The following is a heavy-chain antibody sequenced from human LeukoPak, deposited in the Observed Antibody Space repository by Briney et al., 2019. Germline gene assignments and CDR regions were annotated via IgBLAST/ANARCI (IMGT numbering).Heavy chain of an antibody. D-gene: IGHD3-22*01. CDR1: GYSFTSYW. J-gene: IGHJ4*02. CDR2: IYPGDSDT. CDR3: ATPPQDYDSSGYSSPSYFDY. V-gene: IGHV5-51*01. Sequence: GESLKISCKGSGYSFTSYWIGGVRQMPGKGLEWMGIIYPGDSDTRYSPSFQGQVTISADKSISTAYLQWSSLKASDTAMYYCATPPQDYDSSGYSSPSYFDYWGQGTLVTVSS.